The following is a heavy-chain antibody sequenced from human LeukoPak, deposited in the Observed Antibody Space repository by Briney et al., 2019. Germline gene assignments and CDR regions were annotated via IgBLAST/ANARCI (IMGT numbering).Heavy chain of an antibody. Sequence: KSSETLSLTCAVYGGSFSGYYWSWIRQPPGKGLEWIGEINHSGSTNYNPSLKSRVTISVDTSKNQFSLKLSSVTAADTAVYYCARHMRGDSGDYYFVYWGQGTLVTVSS. J-gene: IGHJ4*02. CDR3: ARHMRGDSGDYYFVY. CDR2: INHSGST. CDR1: GGSFSGYY. D-gene: IGHD3-16*01. V-gene: IGHV4-34*01.